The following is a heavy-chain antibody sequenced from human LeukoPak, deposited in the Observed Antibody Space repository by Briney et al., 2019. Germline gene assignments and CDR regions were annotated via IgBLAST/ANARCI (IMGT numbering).Heavy chain of an antibody. Sequence: ASVKVSCKASGYTLTNYDINWVRQATGQGLEWMGWMNPNSGNTGYAQKFQGRVTITRNTSISTAYMELSSLRSDDTAVYYCARAGGDYFGDFDYWGQGTLVTVSS. CDR1: GYTLTNYD. J-gene: IGHJ4*02. CDR2: MNPNSGNT. D-gene: IGHD4-17*01. V-gene: IGHV1-8*03. CDR3: ARAGGDYFGDFDY.